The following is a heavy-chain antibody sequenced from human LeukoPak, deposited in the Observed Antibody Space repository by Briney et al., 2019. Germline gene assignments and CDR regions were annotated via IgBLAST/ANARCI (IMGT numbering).Heavy chain of an antibody. Sequence: GGSLRLSCAASGFTFSSYSMNWVRQAPGKGLEWVSYISSSSSTIYYADSVKGRFTISRDNAKNSLYLQMNSLRAEDTAVYYCARGWEGYFDYWGQGTLVTVSS. CDR2: ISSSSSTI. D-gene: IGHD1-26*01. V-gene: IGHV3-48*01. J-gene: IGHJ4*02. CDR3: ARGWEGYFDY. CDR1: GFTFSSYS.